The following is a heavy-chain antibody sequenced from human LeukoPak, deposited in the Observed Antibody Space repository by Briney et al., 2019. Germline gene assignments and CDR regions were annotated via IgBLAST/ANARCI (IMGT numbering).Heavy chain of an antibody. CDR2: ISSNGGST. V-gene: IGHV3-64*04. J-gene: IGHJ4*02. Sequence: GGSLRLSCSASGFTFSSYAMQWVRPPPGKGLEYVSAISSNGGSTYYPDSVKGRFTISRDNSKNTLYLQMSSLRVEDTAVYYCAREHSGGGNYYDSSGYYRSFDYWGQGTPVTVSS. CDR1: GFTFSSYA. CDR3: AREHSGGGNYYDSSGYYRSFDY. D-gene: IGHD3-22*01.